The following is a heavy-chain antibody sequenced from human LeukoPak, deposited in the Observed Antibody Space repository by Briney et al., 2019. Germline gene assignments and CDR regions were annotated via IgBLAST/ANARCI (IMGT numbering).Heavy chain of an antibody. CDR3: AREQTPVIHYYFDS. V-gene: IGHV3-7*01. D-gene: IGHD3-16*02. J-gene: IGHJ4*02. Sequence: GGSLRLSCAASGFTFSSYWMSWVRQAPGKGLEWVANIKQDGSDYYYVDSVKGRFTISRDNAKNSLYLQMNSLRAEDTAVYYCAREQTPVIHYYFDSWGQGTLVTVSS. CDR1: GFTFSSYW. CDR2: IKQDGSDY.